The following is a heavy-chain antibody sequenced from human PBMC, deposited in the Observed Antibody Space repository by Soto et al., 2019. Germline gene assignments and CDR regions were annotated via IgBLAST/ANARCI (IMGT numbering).Heavy chain of an antibody. D-gene: IGHD3-10*01. Sequence: SVKVSCKASGGTFSSYAISWVRQAPGQGLEWMGGIIPIFGTANYAQKFQGRVTITADESTSTAYMELSSLRSEDTAVYYCARDNTGYYGSGSSKNWFDPWGQGTLVTV. CDR1: GGTFSSYA. CDR3: ARDNTGYYGSGSSKNWFDP. V-gene: IGHV1-69*13. CDR2: IIPIFGTA. J-gene: IGHJ5*02.